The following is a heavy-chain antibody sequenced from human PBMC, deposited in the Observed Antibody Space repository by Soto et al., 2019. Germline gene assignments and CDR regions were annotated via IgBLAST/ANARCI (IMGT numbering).Heavy chain of an antibody. Sequence: QVTLKESGPVLLRPTEHLPLTCTVSGFSLNNARVGVSWIRQPPVKALEWLAHILSNDGKSYSTSLKTRLSISKDTSKSQVVLTMTNMDPVDTATYYCARMLAVNYYYYYMDVWGKGTTVTVSS. CDR1: GFSLNNARVG. J-gene: IGHJ6*03. CDR2: ILSNDGK. CDR3: ARMLAVNYYYYYMDV. D-gene: IGHD3-10*01. V-gene: IGHV2-26*01.